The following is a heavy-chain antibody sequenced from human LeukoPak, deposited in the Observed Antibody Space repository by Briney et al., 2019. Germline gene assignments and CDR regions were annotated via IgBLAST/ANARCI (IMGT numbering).Heavy chain of an antibody. J-gene: IGHJ4*02. V-gene: IGHV3-21*01. CDR3: ARDLFDDYSLDY. CDR2: ISSSSSII. CDR1: GLTFSSYS. Sequence: PGGSLRLSCGASGLTFSSYSMNWVRQAPGKGLEWVSPISSSSSIIYYADSVKGRFTISRDNAKNSLYLQMNSLRAEDTAVYYRARDLFDDYSLDYWGQGTLVTVSS. D-gene: IGHD3-16*01.